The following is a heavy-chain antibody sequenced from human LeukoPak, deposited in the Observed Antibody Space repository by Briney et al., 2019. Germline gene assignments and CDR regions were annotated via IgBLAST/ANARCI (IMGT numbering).Heavy chain of an antibody. CDR2: IYYSGST. D-gene: IGHD3-10*01. Sequence: SETLSLTCTVSGGSISSYYWSWIRQPPGKGLEWIGYIYYSGSTNYNPSLKSRVTISVDTSENQFSLKLSSVTAADTAVYYCARTGGGGSGHFDYWGQGTLVTVSS. J-gene: IGHJ4*02. CDR3: ARTGGGGSGHFDY. V-gene: IGHV4-59*01. CDR1: GGSISSYY.